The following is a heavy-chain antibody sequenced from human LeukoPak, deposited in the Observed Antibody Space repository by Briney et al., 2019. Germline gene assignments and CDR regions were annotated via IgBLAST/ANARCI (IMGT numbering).Heavy chain of an antibody. CDR2: ISWNSGSI. D-gene: IGHD4-23*01. CDR1: GFTFDDYA. V-gene: IGHV3-9*01. CDR3: AKDETTVGPWYLDL. J-gene: IGHJ2*01. Sequence: GRSLRLSCAASGFTFDDYAMHWARQAPGKGLEWVSGISWNSGSIGYADSVKGRFTISRDNAKNSLYLEMNSVRAEDTALYYCAKDETTVGPWYLDLW.